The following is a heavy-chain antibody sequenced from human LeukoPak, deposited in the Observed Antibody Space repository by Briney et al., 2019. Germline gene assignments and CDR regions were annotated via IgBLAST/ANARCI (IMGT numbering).Heavy chain of an antibody. V-gene: IGHV3-30*02. Sequence: PGGSLRLSCAASGFTFSTYAMHWVRQAPGKGLEWVSAISHDERIVYYADSVRGRFTISRDDSKNTLYLQMNSLRPEDTAVYYCGKDNTFWSVDNWGQGSLVTVSS. CDR3: GKDNTFWSVDN. CDR2: ISHDERIV. J-gene: IGHJ4*02. D-gene: IGHD2-8*02. CDR1: GFTFSTYA.